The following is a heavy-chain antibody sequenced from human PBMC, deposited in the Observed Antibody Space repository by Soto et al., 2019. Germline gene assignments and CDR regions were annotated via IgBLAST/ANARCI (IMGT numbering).Heavy chain of an antibody. CDR3: AKSITIFGVDENFDY. Sequence: PGGSMRLACAASGFTFSIYAMHWVRQAPGKGLEWVAVISYDGSNKYYADSVKGRFTISRDNSKNTLYLQMISLRAEDTGVYYCAKSITIFGVDENFDYWGQGTLVTVSS. CDR1: GFTFSIYA. CDR2: ISYDGSNK. J-gene: IGHJ4*02. D-gene: IGHD3-3*01. V-gene: IGHV3-30-3*01.